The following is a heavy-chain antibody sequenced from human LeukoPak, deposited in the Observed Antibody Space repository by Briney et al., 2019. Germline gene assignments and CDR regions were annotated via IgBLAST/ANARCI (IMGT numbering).Heavy chain of an antibody. Sequence: SQTLSLTCTVSGGSISSGNYYWSWIRQHPGKGLEWIGYIYYSGSTDYNPSLKSRATISVDTSKNQFSLKLSSVTAADTAVYYCARGGSWYGSLVYWGQGALVTVSS. D-gene: IGHD6-13*01. V-gene: IGHV4-31*03. CDR2: IYYSGST. J-gene: IGHJ4*02. CDR3: ARGGSWYGSLVY. CDR1: GGSISSGNYY.